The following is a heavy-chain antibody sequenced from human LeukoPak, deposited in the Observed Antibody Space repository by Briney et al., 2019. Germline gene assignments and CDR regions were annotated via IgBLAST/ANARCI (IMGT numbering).Heavy chain of an antibody. D-gene: IGHD3-10*01. V-gene: IGHV4-4*07. Sequence: PSETLSLTCTVSGDSLSSSYWSWIRQPAGKGLEWIGRIYITGDTTYNPSLKSRVTMSLDTSKNQFSLKLSSVTAADTAVYYCARDSGTTGEVKFDPWGQGTLVTVSS. J-gene: IGHJ5*02. CDR3: ARDSGTTGEVKFDP. CDR2: IYITGDT. CDR1: GDSLSSSY.